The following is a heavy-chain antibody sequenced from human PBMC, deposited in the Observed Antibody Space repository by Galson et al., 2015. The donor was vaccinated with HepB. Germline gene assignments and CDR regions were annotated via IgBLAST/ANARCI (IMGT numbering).Heavy chain of an antibody. J-gene: IGHJ4*02. CDR2: ISQDGSAK. Sequence: SLRLSCAASGFTLSHHYMTWVRQAPGKGLEWVANISQDGSAKAHVDSVKGRFTISRDNAKNSLFLQLNSLRAEDTALYYCARWLYSGGWYIDYWGQGTLVIVSS. CDR3: ARWLYSGGWYIDY. D-gene: IGHD6-25*01. CDR1: GFTLSHHY. V-gene: IGHV3-7*03.